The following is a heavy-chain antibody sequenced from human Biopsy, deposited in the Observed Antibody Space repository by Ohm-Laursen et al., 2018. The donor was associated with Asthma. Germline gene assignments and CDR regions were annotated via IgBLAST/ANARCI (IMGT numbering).Heavy chain of an antibody. D-gene: IGHD2-8*01. Sequence: SLRLSCTASGFTFSNYGMHWVRQVAGKGLDWVAVVTYDGISQYYAESVKGRFTISRDNSRNTLNLQMNSVRPDDTAVYFCARERAGVLGSYNGMAVWGPGTTVSVSS. CDR3: ARERAGVLGSYNGMAV. V-gene: IGHV3-30*03. CDR2: VTYDGISQ. J-gene: IGHJ6*02. CDR1: GFTFSNYG.